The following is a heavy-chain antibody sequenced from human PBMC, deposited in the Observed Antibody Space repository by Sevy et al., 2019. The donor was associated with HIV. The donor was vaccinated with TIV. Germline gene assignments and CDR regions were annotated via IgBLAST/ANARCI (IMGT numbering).Heavy chain of an antibody. D-gene: IGHD3-3*01. CDR3: AKLTDYDFWSSTLYFDY. V-gene: IGHV3-53*01. CDR1: EFTVSSNY. J-gene: IGHJ4*02. Sequence: GGSLRLSCAASEFTVSSNYMSWVRQAPGKGLEWVSVIYSGGSTYYADSVKGRFTISRDNSQNTVYLQMNSLRAEDTAVYYCAKLTDYDFWSSTLYFDYWGQGTLVTVSS. CDR2: IYSGGST.